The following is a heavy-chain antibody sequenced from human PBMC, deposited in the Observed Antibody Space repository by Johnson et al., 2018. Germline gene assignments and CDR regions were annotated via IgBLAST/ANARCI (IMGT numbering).Heavy chain of an antibody. Sequence: VQLVESGGGLVQPGGSLRLSCAASGFTFSSYSMNWVRQAPGKGLEWVSYISSSSSTIYYADSGKGRFTISRDNAKKSLYLQMNSLRAEETAVYYWARALYMDVWGKGTTVTVSS. CDR3: ARALYMDV. V-gene: IGHV3-48*01. CDR2: ISSSSSTI. CDR1: GFTFSSYS. J-gene: IGHJ6*03.